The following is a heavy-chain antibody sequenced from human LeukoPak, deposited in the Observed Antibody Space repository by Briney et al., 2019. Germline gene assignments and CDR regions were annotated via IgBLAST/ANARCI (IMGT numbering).Heavy chain of an antibody. J-gene: IGHJ3*02. CDR3: ARRPGVGYYYDSSGYYRLDAVAFDI. CDR1: GGSISSYY. Sequence: PSETLSLTCTVSGGSISSYYWSWIRQPPGKGLEWIGYIYYSGSTNYNPSLKSRVTISVDTSKNQFSLKLSSVTAADTAVYYCARRPGVGYYYDSSGYYRLDAVAFDIWGQGTMVTVSS. CDR2: IYYSGST. V-gene: IGHV4-59*01. D-gene: IGHD3-22*01.